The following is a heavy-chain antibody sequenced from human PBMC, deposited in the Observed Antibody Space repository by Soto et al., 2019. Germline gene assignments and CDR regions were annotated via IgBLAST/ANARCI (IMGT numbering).Heavy chain of an antibody. Sequence: GGSLRLSCAASGFTFSSYAMSWVRQAPGKGLEWVSAISGSGGSTYYADSVKGRFTISRDNSKNTLYLQMNSLRAEDTAVYYCAKSGYSSPQRYYYYMDVWGKGTTVTVSS. J-gene: IGHJ6*03. D-gene: IGHD6-13*01. CDR2: ISGSGGST. V-gene: IGHV3-23*01. CDR3: AKSGYSSPQRYYYYMDV. CDR1: GFTFSSYA.